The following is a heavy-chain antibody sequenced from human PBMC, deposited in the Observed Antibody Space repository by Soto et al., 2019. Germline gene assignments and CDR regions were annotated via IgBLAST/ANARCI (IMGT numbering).Heavy chain of an antibody. Sequence: ASVKVSCKASGYTFTSYDITWVRQATGQGLEWMGWMNPNSGNTGYAQKFQGRVTMTRNTSISTAYMELSSLRSEDSAVFYCARERGDGWFDPRGQGTLVTVSS. CDR2: MNPNSGNT. CDR3: ARERGDGWFDP. V-gene: IGHV1-8*01. D-gene: IGHD2-21*02. J-gene: IGHJ5*02. CDR1: GYTFTSYD.